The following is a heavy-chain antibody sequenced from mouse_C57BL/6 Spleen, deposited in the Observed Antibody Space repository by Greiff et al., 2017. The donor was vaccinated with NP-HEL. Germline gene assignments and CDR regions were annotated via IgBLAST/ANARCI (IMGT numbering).Heavy chain of an antibody. D-gene: IGHD2-3*01. CDR2: IYPGGGNT. V-gene: IGHV1-66*01. CDR1: GYSFTSYY. J-gene: IGHJ1*03. Sequence: VQLQQSGPELVKPGASVKISCKASGYSFTSYYIHWVKQRPGQGLEWIGWIYPGGGNTKYNEKFKGKATLTADTSSSTAYMQLSSLTSEDSAVYYCARGGVYDGYYGHWYFDVWGTGTTVTVSS. CDR3: ARGGVYDGYYGHWYFDV.